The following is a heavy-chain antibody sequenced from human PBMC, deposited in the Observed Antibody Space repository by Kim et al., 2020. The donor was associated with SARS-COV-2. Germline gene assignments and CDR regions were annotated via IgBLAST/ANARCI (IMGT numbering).Heavy chain of an antibody. CDR1: GFTFSSYG. Sequence: GGSLRLSCAASGFTFSSYGMHWVRQAPGKGLEWVAVISYDGSNKYYADSVKGRFTISRDNSKNTLYLQMNSLRAEDTAVYYCAKGRRQQQQLVNWFDPWGQGTLVTVSS. CDR3: AKGRRQQQQLVNWFDP. V-gene: IGHV3-30*18. J-gene: IGHJ5*02. CDR2: ISYDGSNK. D-gene: IGHD6-13*01.